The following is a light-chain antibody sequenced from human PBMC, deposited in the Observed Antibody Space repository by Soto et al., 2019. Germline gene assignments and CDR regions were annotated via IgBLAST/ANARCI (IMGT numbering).Light chain of an antibody. Sequence: FMLTQPPSVSESPGKTVTISCTRSSGSIASNYVQWYQQRPGSAPTTVIYEDNQRPSGVPDRFSGSIDSSSNSASLTISGLKTEDEADYYCQSYDSSTPVVFGGGTKLTVL. CDR3: QSYDSSTPVV. J-gene: IGLJ2*01. V-gene: IGLV6-57*04. CDR2: EDN. CDR1: SGSIASNY.